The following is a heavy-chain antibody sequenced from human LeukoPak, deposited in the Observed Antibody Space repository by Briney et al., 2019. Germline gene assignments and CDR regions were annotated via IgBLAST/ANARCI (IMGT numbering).Heavy chain of an antibody. CDR1: GFTFSTYW. Sequence: PGGSLRLSCAASGFTFSTYWMHWVRQAPGKGLVWVSRINRDASSIAYADSVQGRFTISRDNAKNTLYLQMNSLRAEDTAVYYCARAPAAAASWNWFDPWGQGTLVTVSS. CDR3: ARAPAAAASWNWFDP. V-gene: IGHV3-74*01. J-gene: IGHJ5*02. D-gene: IGHD6-13*01. CDR2: INRDASSI.